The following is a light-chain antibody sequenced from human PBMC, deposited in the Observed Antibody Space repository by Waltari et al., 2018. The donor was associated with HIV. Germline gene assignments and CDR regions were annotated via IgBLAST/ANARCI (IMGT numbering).Light chain of an antibody. CDR1: NSNIGSNS. Sequence: QSVVTQPPSASGTPGQRVVISCSGSNSNIGSNSVNWYQQVPGAAPKILIYRDYQRFSGVPDRFSGSKSATSAALAISELRSEDEADYYCAVWDDSLRGGVFGGGTKLTVL. CDR3: AVWDDSLRGGV. CDR2: RDY. J-gene: IGLJ3*02. V-gene: IGLV1-47*01.